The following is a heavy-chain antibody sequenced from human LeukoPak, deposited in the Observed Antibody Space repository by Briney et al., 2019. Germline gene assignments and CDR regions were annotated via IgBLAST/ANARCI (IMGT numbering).Heavy chain of an antibody. V-gene: IGHV4-34*01. CDR2: ISQSGST. J-gene: IGHJ6*02. D-gene: IGHD3-16*01. CDR1: GGSFSGYY. CDR3: ARATDDEFYLYYGMDV. Sequence: SETLSLTCAVYGGSFSGYYWSWIRQPPGRGLEWIGEISQSGSTNYNPSLKSRITMSVGTSKNQFSLQLRSMTAADTAVYFCARATDDEFYLYYGMDVWGQGTTVTVSS.